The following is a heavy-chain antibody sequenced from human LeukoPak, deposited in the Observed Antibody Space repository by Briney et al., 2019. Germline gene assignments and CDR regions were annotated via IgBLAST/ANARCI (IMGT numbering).Heavy chain of an antibody. V-gene: IGHV1-24*01. Sequence: ASVKVSCKVSGYTLTELSMHWVRQAPGKGLEWMGGFDPEDGETIYAQKFQGRVTMTEDTSTDTAYMELSSLRSEDTAVYYCATGYYDFWSGFFDYWGQGTLVTVSS. CDR1: GYTLTELS. CDR3: ATGYYDFWSGFFDY. D-gene: IGHD3-3*01. J-gene: IGHJ4*02. CDR2: FDPEDGET.